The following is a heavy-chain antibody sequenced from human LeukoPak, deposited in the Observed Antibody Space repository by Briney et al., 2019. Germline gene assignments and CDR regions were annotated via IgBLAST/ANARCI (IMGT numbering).Heavy chain of an antibody. J-gene: IGHJ2*01. CDR3: ARRYMGDYAFWYFDL. V-gene: IGHV4-39*01. CDR2: IYYSGST. CDR1: GGSTSSSSYY. D-gene: IGHD4-17*01. Sequence: SETLSLTCTVSGGSTSSSSYYWGWIRQPPGKGLEWIGSIYYSGSTYYNPSLKSRVTISVDTSKNQFSLKLSSVTAADTAVYYCARRYMGDYAFWYFDLWGRGTLVTVSS.